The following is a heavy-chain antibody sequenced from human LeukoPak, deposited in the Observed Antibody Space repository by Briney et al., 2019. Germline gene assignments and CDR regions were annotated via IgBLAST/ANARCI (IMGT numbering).Heavy chain of an antibody. V-gene: IGHV3-21*01. D-gene: IGHD4-17*01. Sequence: PGGSLRLSCAASGFTFSSYSMNWARQAPGKGLEWVSSISASSDYIFYADSVKGRFTMSRDNAKNTLYLQMNSLRVEDTAVYYCARVKFGDYAVDYWGQGTLVTVSS. CDR2: ISASSDYI. J-gene: IGHJ4*02. CDR3: ARVKFGDYAVDY. CDR1: GFTFSSYS.